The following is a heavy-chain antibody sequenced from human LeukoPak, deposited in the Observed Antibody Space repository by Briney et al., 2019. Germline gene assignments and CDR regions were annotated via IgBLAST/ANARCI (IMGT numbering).Heavy chain of an antibody. CDR1: GFSLSTSG. CDR2: ISDSCDYT. Sequence: GGSLRLSRAHSGFSLSTSGMRSVPPAPGKGGEWGSYISDSCDYTYYADSVEGRFSISRDNSKNTLYLHMDRLRAEDTAVYYCAKDQRPRGNYGYFDYWGQGGLVTVSS. J-gene: IGHJ4*02. V-gene: IGHV3-23*01. D-gene: IGHD1-26*01. CDR3: AKDQRPRGNYGYFDY.